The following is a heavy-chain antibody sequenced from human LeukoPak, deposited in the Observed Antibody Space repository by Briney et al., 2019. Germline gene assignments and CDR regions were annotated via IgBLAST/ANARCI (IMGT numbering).Heavy chain of an antibody. Sequence: GRSLRLSCAASGFTFSSYAMHWVRQAPGKGLEWVAVISYDGSNKYYADSVKGRFTISRDNAKNSLYLQMNSLRAEDTALYYCAKDDDSSGYLRGAFDIWGQGTMVTVSS. CDR1: GFTFSSYA. D-gene: IGHD3-22*01. CDR3: AKDDDSSGYLRGAFDI. CDR2: ISYDGSNK. V-gene: IGHV3-30*04. J-gene: IGHJ3*02.